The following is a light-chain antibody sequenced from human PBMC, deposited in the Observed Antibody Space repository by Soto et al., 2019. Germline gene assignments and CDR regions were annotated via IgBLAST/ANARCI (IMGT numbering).Light chain of an antibody. Sequence: DIQLTQSPSFLSASVGARVTITCRASQGIRDFLAWYQQKPGKAPKLLIYSASTLQAGVPTRFSRQASGTEFALTISNLQPADSATYYCQQFNVHPRTVGGRTKGEIK. J-gene: IGKJ4*01. CDR2: SAS. CDR1: QGIRDF. V-gene: IGKV1-9*01. CDR3: QQFNVHPRT.